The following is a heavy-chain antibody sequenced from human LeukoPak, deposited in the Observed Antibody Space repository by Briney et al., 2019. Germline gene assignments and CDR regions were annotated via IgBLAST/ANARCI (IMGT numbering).Heavy chain of an antibody. J-gene: IGHJ4*02. CDR1: GFTFSSYA. Sequence: GGSLRLSCAASGFTFSSYAMSWVRQAPGKGLEWVSAISGSGGSTYYADSVKGRFTISRDNSKNTLYLQMNSLKTEDTAVYYCTRSPFDNISTFDDWGQGTLVTVSS. V-gene: IGHV3-23*01. D-gene: IGHD1-1*01. CDR3: TRSPFDNISTFDD. CDR2: ISGSGGST.